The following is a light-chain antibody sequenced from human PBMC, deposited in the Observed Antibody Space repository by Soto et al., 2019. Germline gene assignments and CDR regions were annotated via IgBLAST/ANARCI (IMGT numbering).Light chain of an antibody. Sequence: EILLTQSPGTLSLSPGERATLSCRASQSVSRSYLSWYQLKPGQAPRLLIYGASSRATGIPDRFSGSGSGTEFTLTISRLEPEDVAVYYCQQYGYSFRAFGQGTKVEL. CDR2: GAS. CDR1: QSVSRSY. V-gene: IGKV3-20*01. J-gene: IGKJ1*01. CDR3: QQYGYSFRA.